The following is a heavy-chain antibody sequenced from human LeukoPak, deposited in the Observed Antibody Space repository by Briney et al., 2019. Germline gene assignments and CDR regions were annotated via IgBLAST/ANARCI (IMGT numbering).Heavy chain of an antibody. Sequence: ASVKVSCKASGGTFSSYAISWVRQAPGQGLEWMGRIIPILGIANYAQKFQGRVTITADKSTSTAYMELSSLRSEDTAVYYCASAIMAAAPGGMDVWGQGTTVTVSS. CDR2: IIPILGIA. J-gene: IGHJ6*02. CDR3: ASAIMAAAPGGMDV. V-gene: IGHV1-69*04. D-gene: IGHD6-13*01. CDR1: GGTFSSYA.